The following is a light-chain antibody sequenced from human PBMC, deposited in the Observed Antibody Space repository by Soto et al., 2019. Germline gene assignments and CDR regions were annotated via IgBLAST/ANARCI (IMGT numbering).Light chain of an antibody. J-gene: IGKJ4*01. CDR2: GVS. CDR1: QGISSA. CDR3: QQFKRYPLT. V-gene: IGKV1-13*02. Sequence: AIQLTQSPSSLSASVGDRVTITLRASQGISSALDWYQQKPGKAPKLLIYGVSSLERGVPSRFSCSGSGTDFTPTISSLQPSDFATYYCQQFKRYPLTFGGGTKVEIK.